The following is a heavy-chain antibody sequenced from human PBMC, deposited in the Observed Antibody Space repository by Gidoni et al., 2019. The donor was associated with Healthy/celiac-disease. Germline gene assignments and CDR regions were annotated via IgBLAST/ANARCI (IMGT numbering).Heavy chain of an antibody. Sequence: QVQLQESGPGLVKPSETLSLTCTVSGGSISSYYWSWIRQPPGKGLEWIGYIYYSGSTNYNPSLKSRVTISVDTSKNQFSLKLSSVTAADTAVYYCARRVIAAAGSWYFDYLGQGTLVTVSS. CDR3: ARRVIAAAGSWYFDY. D-gene: IGHD6-13*01. J-gene: IGHJ4*02. V-gene: IGHV4-59*01. CDR2: IYYSGST. CDR1: GGSISSYY.